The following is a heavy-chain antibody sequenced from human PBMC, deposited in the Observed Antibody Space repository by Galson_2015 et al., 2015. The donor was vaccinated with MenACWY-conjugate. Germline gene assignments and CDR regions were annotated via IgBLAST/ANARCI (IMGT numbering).Heavy chain of an antibody. CDR3: TRVGGYDRPGGDY. CDR2: INSDGSIG. D-gene: IGHD5-12*01. Sequence: SLRLSCAASGFTFSRYWMHWVRQAPGKGLAWVSRINSDGSIGTYADSVKGRFTISRDNAKNTLYLQMDSLRADDTAVYYCTRVGGYDRPGGDYWGQGTLVTVSS. V-gene: IGHV3-74*01. CDR1: GFTFSRYW. J-gene: IGHJ4*02.